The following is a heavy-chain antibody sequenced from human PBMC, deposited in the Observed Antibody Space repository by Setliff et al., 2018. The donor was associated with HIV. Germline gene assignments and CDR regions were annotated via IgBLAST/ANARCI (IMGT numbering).Heavy chain of an antibody. CDR2: IDPSDSYT. V-gene: IGHV5-10-1*01. D-gene: IGHD2-15*01. Sequence: KVSCKASGYTFTSYWISWVRQMPGKGLEWMGRIDPSDSYTNYSPSFQGHVTISADKSISTAYLQWSSLKASDTAMYYCATTRGYCSGGSCYSPPYMDVWGKGTTVTVSS. CDR3: ATTRGYCSGGSCYSPPYMDV. J-gene: IGHJ6*03. CDR1: GYTFTSYW.